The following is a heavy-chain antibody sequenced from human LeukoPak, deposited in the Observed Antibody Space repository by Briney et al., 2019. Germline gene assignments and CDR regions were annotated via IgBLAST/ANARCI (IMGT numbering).Heavy chain of an antibody. V-gene: IGHV3-30*18. D-gene: IGHD3-3*01. CDR3: AKITEWLSPYYYGMNV. Sequence: GRSLRLSCAASGFTFSSYGMHWVRQAPGKGLEWVAVISYDGSNKYYADSVKGRFTISRDNSKNTLYLQMNSLRAEDTAVYYCAKITEWLSPYYYGMNVWGQGTTVTVSS. CDR2: ISYDGSNK. J-gene: IGHJ6*02. CDR1: GFTFSSYG.